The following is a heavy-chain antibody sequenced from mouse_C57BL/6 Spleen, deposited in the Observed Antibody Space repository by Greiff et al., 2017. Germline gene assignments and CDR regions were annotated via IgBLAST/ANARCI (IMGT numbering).Heavy chain of an antibody. CDR2: IHPSDSAT. CDR3: AISDGYSYFDV. J-gene: IGHJ1*03. D-gene: IGHD2-3*01. V-gene: IGHV1-74*01. CDR1: GYTFTSYW. Sequence: QVQLQQPGAELVKPGASVKVSCKASGYTFTSYWMHWVKQRPGQGLEWIGRIHPSDSATNYNQKFKGKATLTVDKSSSTAYMQLSSLTSEDSAVYYCAISDGYSYFDVWGTGTTVTVSS.